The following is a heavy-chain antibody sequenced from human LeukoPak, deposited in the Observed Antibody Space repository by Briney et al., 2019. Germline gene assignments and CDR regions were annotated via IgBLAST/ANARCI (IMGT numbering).Heavy chain of an antibody. CDR3: ASISPYDDRP. Sequence: GASVKVSCKASGYTFTDYYMNCVRHAPGQGLEWMGWINPNSGGTNYAQKFQGRVTMTRDTSISTAYMELSRLKSDDTAVYYCASISPYDDRPWGQGTLVTVSS. V-gene: IGHV1-2*02. J-gene: IGHJ5*02. CDR1: GYTFTDYY. D-gene: IGHD4-17*01. CDR2: INPNSGGT.